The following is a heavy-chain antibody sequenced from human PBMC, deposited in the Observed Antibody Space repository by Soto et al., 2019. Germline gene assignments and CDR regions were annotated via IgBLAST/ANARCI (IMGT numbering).Heavy chain of an antibody. CDR1: GFTFSSYA. J-gene: IGHJ6*02. D-gene: IGHD3-22*01. CDR2: ISGSGGST. V-gene: IGHV3-23*01. Sequence: EVQLLESGGGLVQPGGSLRLSCAASGFTFSSYAMSWVRQAPGKGLEWVSAISGSGGSTYYADSVKGRFTISRDNSKNTLYLQMNSLRAEDTAVYYCAKDIEADYYDSSGYAAYYYGMAVWGQGTTVTVSS. CDR3: AKDIEADYYDSSGYAAYYYGMAV.